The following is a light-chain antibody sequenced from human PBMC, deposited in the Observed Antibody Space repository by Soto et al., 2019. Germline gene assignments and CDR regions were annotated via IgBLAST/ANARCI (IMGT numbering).Light chain of an antibody. CDR2: DAS. CDR3: QQYGSSPWT. CDR1: QSVRSNY. Sequence: EIVLTQSPGTLSLSPGERATLSCRASQSVRSNYLAWYQQKPGLAPRLLIYDASRRATGIPDRFSGSGSGADFILSISRLEPEDFAVYYCQQYGSSPWTFGQGTKVDIK. V-gene: IGKV3D-20*01. J-gene: IGKJ1*01.